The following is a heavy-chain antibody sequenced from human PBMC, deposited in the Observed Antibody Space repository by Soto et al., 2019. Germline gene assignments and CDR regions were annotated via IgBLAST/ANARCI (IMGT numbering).Heavy chain of an antibody. J-gene: IGHJ3*02. D-gene: IGHD6-13*01. CDR2: INPNSGGT. CDR3: AREIAAAVTSEDDAFDI. CDR1: GYTFTGYY. Sequence: VASVKVSCKASGYTFTGYYMHWVRQAPGQGLEWMGWINPNSGGTNYAQKFQGWVTMTRDTSISTAYMELSRLRSDDTAVYYCAREIAAAVTSEDDAFDIWGQGTMVTVSS. V-gene: IGHV1-2*04.